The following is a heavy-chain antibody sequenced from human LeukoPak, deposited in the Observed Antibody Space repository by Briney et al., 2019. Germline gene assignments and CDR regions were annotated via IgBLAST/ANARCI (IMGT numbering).Heavy chain of an antibody. D-gene: IGHD4-11*01. V-gene: IGHV1-8*01. J-gene: IGHJ4*02. Sequence: GASVNVSFKASVYTFTSYDINWVRQATGQGREWMGWMKPNNGDTGYAQKFQGRVTMTRNTAINIAYLELNSLPSEDTAVYFCARGPPEKTYSDYWGQGTLVTVSS. CDR1: VYTFTSYD. CDR3: ARGPPEKTYSDY. CDR2: MKPNNGDT.